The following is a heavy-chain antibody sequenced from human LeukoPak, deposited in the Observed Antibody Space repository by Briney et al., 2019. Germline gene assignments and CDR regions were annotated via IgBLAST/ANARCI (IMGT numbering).Heavy chain of an antibody. D-gene: IGHD2-2*01. J-gene: IGHJ4*02. CDR2: IYPGDSDT. V-gene: IGHV5-51*01. CDR3: ARSPSTEDYFDY. Sequence: GLXWMGIIYPGDSDTRYSPSFQGQVTISADKSISTAYLQWSSLKASDTAMYYCARSPSTEDYFDYWGQGTLVTVSS.